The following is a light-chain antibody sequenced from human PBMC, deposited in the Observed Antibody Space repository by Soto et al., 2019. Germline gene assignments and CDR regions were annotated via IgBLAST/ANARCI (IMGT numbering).Light chain of an antibody. CDR3: QQRSNWLT. CDR1: QSVSSY. Sequence: EIVLTQSPATLSLSPGERATLSCRASQSVSSYLAWYQQKPGQAPRLLIYDASNRATGIPARFSGSGSGTDFPITISSLEHEDVAVYYCQQRSNWLTFGGGTKVEIK. V-gene: IGKV3-11*01. CDR2: DAS. J-gene: IGKJ4*01.